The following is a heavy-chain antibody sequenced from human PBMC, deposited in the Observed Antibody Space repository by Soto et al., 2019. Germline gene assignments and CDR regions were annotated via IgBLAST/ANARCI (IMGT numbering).Heavy chain of an antibody. Sequence: PSETLSLTCTVSVCSISSYYWNWIRQPPAKGLEWIGYIYNSGNTNYNPSLRSRVIISIVSSKNQFSLMLTSVTAADTAVSYCAAPPRYWGQRNLVTGSS. CDR1: VCSISSYY. J-gene: IGHJ4*02. CDR2: IYNSGNT. V-gene: IGHV4-59*01. CDR3: AAPPRY. D-gene: IGHD6-6*01.